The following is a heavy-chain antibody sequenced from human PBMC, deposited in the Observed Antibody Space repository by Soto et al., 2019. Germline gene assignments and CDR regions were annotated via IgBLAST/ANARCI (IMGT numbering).Heavy chain of an antibody. V-gene: IGHV1-69*01. CDR1: GGTFSTYA. J-gene: IGHJ4*02. CDR2: IIPLFGTA. Sequence: QVQLVQSGAEVKQPGSSVKVSCKTSGGTFSTYAIYWVRQAPGQGLEWMGAIIPLFGTADYAQTFQGRVTITADESTSTAYMELSSLRSEDTAVYYCARPKGSDSSGYYYFDYWWQGTLVTVSS. CDR3: ARPKGSDSSGYYYFDY. D-gene: IGHD6-19*01.